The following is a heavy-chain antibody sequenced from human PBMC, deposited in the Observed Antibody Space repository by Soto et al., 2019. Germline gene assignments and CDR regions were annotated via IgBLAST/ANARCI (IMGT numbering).Heavy chain of an antibody. CDR3: ANALGGSGSSSYSDY. Sequence: SLKICGAACGFTLSRYAMTWVRQAPGKGLEWVSAISGSGGSTYYADSVKGRFTISRDNSKNTLYLQMNSLRAEDTAVYYCANALGGSGSSSYSDYWGQGTLVTVSS. CDR1: GFTLSRYA. D-gene: IGHD5-12*01. V-gene: IGHV3-23*01. CDR2: ISGSGGST. J-gene: IGHJ4*02.